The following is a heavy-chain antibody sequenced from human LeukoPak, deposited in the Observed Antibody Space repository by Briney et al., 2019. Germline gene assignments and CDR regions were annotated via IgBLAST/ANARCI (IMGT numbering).Heavy chain of an antibody. CDR2: ISGSGGST. V-gene: IGHV3-23*01. CDR3: AKSRYYDILTGYPPVDY. CDR1: GFTFSSYA. D-gene: IGHD3-9*01. Sequence: PGGSLRLSCAASGFTFSSYAMSWVRQAPGKGLEWVSAISGSGGSTYYADSVKGRFTISRDNSKNTLYLQMNSLGAEDTAVYYCAKSRYYDILTGYPPVDYWGQGTLVTVSS. J-gene: IGHJ4*02.